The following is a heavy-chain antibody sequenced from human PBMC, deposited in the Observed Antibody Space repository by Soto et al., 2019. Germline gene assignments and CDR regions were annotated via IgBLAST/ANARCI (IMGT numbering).Heavy chain of an antibody. Sequence: PGGSLRLSCAASGFTFSDYYMSWIRQAPGKGLEWVSYISSSSSYTNYADSVKGRFTISRDNAKSSLYLQMNSLRAEDTAVYYCASLKGAIYGMDVWGQGTTVTVSS. D-gene: IGHD1-26*01. CDR1: GFTFSDYY. V-gene: IGHV3-11*06. J-gene: IGHJ6*02. CDR2: ISSSSSYT. CDR3: ASLKGAIYGMDV.